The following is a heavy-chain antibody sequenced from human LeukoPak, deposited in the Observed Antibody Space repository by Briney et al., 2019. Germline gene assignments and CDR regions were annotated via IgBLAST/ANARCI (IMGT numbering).Heavy chain of an antibody. CDR2: IRSKAYGGTT. Sequence: GGSLRLSCTASGFTFGDYAMSWVRQAPGKGLEWVGFIRSKAYGGTTEYAVSVKGRFTISRDDSKSIAYLQMNSLKTEDTAVYYCTRGGYCSSTSCYDLDYWGQGTLVTVSS. CDR3: TRGGYCSSTSCYDLDY. D-gene: IGHD2-2*01. J-gene: IGHJ4*02. V-gene: IGHV3-49*04. CDR1: GFTFGDYA.